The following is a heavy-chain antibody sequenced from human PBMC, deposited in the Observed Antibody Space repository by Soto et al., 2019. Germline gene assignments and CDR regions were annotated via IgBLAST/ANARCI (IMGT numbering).Heavy chain of an antibody. D-gene: IGHD6-25*01. V-gene: IGHV3-30-3*01. J-gene: IGHJ4*02. CDR1: GFTFSSYA. CDR3: ARDQGHRLYYFDY. CDR2: ISYDGSNK. Sequence: QVQLVESGGGVVQPGRSLRLSCAASGFTFSSYAMHWVRQAPGKGLEWVAVISYDGSNKYYADSVKGRFTISRDNSKNTLYLQMNSLRAEDTAVYYCARDQGHRLYYFDYWGQGTLVTVSS.